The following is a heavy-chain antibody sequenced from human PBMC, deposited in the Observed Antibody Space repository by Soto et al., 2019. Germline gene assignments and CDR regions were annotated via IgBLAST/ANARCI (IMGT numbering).Heavy chain of an antibody. Sequence: PSETLSLTCSVSGGSISSYYWSWIRQPAGKGLEWIGRIYTSGSTNYKPSLKSRVTMSVDTSMNQFSLKLSSVTAADTAVYYCAATYYDILTGYYDACDIWGQGTMVT. J-gene: IGHJ3*02. CDR3: AATYYDILTGYYDACDI. V-gene: IGHV4-4*07. D-gene: IGHD3-9*01. CDR2: IYTSGST. CDR1: GGSISSYY.